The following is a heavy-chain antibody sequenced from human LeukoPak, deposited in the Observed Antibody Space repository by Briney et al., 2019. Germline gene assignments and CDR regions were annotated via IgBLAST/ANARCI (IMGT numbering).Heavy chain of an antibody. D-gene: IGHD2-2*01. CDR1: GGSFSGYY. CDR2: INHSGST. J-gene: IGHJ5*02. V-gene: IGHV4-34*01. CDR3: ASHYCSSTSCYDRGFDP. Sequence: SETLSLTCAVYGGSFSGYYWSWIRQPPGKGLEWIGGINHSGSTNYNPSLKSRVTISVDTSKNQFSLKLSSVTAADTAVYYCASHYCSSTSCYDRGFDPWGQGTLVTVSS.